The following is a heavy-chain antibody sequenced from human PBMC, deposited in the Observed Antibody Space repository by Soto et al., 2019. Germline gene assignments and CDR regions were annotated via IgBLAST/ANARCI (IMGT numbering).Heavy chain of an antibody. CDR2: IAYGGNT. CDR1: GGSLSNYY. Sequence: XTLSLACSVSGGSLSNYYWSWIRQPPGKGLEWIGYIAYGGNTNYNPSLKSRVTISVDTSKNQFSLKMSSVAAADTAVYYCARKAINSDYWGQGTLVTVSS. CDR3: ARKAINSDY. J-gene: IGHJ4*02. D-gene: IGHD3-9*01. V-gene: IGHV4-59*01.